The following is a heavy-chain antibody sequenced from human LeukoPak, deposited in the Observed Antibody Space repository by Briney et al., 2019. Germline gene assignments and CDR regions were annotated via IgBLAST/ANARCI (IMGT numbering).Heavy chain of an antibody. Sequence: GGSLRLSCAASGFTFSDYYMSWLRQAPGKGLEWVSYISSSGSTIYYAESVKGRFNISRDNAKNSLYLQINSLRAEDTAVYYCAGSLGYCSSTSCYTYNWFDPWGQGTLVTVSS. CDR1: GFTFSDYY. J-gene: IGHJ5*02. CDR2: ISSSGSTI. CDR3: AGSLGYCSSTSCYTYNWFDP. D-gene: IGHD2-2*01. V-gene: IGHV3-11*04.